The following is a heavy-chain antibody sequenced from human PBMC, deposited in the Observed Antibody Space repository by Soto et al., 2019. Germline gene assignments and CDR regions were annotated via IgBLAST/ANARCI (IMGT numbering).Heavy chain of an antibody. J-gene: IGHJ4*02. V-gene: IGHV5-51*01. CDR3: AKHEGYCSTTTCSNFDC. Sequence: PGESLKISCNGSGFTFTIYWIAWVRQMPGKGLEWMGIIYPGDSDSSYSPSFQGQVTISADKSINTAYLHWSSLKASDTAIYYCAKHEGYCSTTTCSNFDCWGQGTLVTVSS. D-gene: IGHD2-2*01. CDR1: GFTFTIYW. CDR2: IYPGDSDS.